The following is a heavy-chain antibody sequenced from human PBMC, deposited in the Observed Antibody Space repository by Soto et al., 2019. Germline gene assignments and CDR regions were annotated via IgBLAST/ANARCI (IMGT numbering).Heavy chain of an antibody. D-gene: IGHD3-10*01. Sequence: SETIALTRAVYGESFSVYQWTWIRQTPGKGLEWIGEINDSGNINYNPSLKSRVTISLDTPKKQISLKLSSVTAADSAVYYCARGLIVWFGELSRRGGHYYHMDVWGKGTTVTVSS. CDR2: INDSGNI. CDR1: GESFSVYQ. CDR3: ARGLIVWFGELSRRGGHYYHMDV. J-gene: IGHJ6*03. V-gene: IGHV4-34*01.